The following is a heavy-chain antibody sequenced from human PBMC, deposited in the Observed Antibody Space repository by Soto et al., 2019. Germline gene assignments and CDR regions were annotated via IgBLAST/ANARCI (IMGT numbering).Heavy chain of an antibody. V-gene: IGHV3-11*01. CDR3: ARWGFLNYDFWSGYSYYFDY. CDR1: GFTFSDYY. CDR2: ISSSGSTI. J-gene: IGHJ4*02. D-gene: IGHD3-3*01. Sequence: GGSLRLSCAASGFTFSDYYMSWIRQAPGKGLEWVSYISSSGSTIYYADSVKGRFTISRDNAKNSLYLQMNSLRAEDTAVYYCARWGFLNYDFWSGYSYYFDYWGQGTLVTVSS.